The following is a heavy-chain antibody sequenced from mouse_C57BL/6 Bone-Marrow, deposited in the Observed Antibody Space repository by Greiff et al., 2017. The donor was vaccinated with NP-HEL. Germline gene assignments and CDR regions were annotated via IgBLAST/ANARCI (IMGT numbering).Heavy chain of an antibody. CDR1: GYTFTSYW. V-gene: IGHV1-59*01. J-gene: IGHJ1*03. D-gene: IGHD1-1*01. CDR2: IDPSDSYT. CDR3: ARTTVPDV. Sequence: VQLQQPGAELVRPGTSVKLSCKASGYTFTSYWMHWVKQRPGQGLEWIGVIDPSDSYTNYNQKFKGKATLTVDTSSSTAYMQLSSLTSEDSAVYYCARTTVPDVWGTGTTVTVSS.